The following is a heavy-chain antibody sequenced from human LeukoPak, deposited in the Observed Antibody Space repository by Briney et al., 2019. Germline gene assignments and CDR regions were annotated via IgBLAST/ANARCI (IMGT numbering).Heavy chain of an antibody. CDR3: ARGGYSYGYFDY. J-gene: IGHJ4*02. CDR2: IYHSGST. Sequence: SETLSLTCTVSGGSISSGGYYWSWIRQPPGKGLEWIGEIYHSGSTNYNPSLKSRVTISVDKSKNQFSLKLSSVTAADTAVYYCARGGYSYGYFDYWGQGTLVTVSS. CDR1: GGSISSGGYY. V-gene: IGHV4-39*07. D-gene: IGHD5-18*01.